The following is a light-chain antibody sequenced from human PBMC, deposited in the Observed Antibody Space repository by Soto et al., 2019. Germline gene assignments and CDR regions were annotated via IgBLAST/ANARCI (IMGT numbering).Light chain of an antibody. CDR2: GAS. Sequence: EIVMTQSPATLSVSPGQRATLSCRASQSVSSNSAWYQQKPGQAPRLLIYGASTRATGIPARFSGSGSGTEFTLTISSLQSEDFAVYYCQQYNNWPPLTFGGGTKVEI. CDR1: QSVSSN. CDR3: QQYNNWPPLT. J-gene: IGKJ4*02. V-gene: IGKV3-15*01.